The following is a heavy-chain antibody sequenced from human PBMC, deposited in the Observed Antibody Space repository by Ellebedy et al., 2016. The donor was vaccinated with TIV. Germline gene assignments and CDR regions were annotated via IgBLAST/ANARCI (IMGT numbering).Heavy chain of an antibody. V-gene: IGHV3-7*03. CDR2: INEDGSEK. CDR1: GFTFRDYW. D-gene: IGHD3-16*01. J-gene: IGHJ4*02. CDR3: ARAGGVGTVYC. Sequence: GESLKISCAASGFTFRDYWMSWVRQAPGKGLEWVANINEDGSEKYYVDSVAGRFTISRDNAKNSLFLQMNIPRADDTAVYYCARAGGVGTVYCWGQGTLVTVSS.